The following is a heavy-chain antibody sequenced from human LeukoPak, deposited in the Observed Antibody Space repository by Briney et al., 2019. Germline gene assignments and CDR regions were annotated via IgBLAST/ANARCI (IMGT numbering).Heavy chain of an antibody. CDR2: IYPGNSDT. D-gene: IGHD6-19*01. Sequence: GESLKISCKGSGYTFTTFWIGWVRQMPGKGLEWMGLIYPGNSDTRYSPSFHGQVTISADKSISTAYLQWSSLKASDTAMYYCARHDRWLSPSFDNWGQGTLVTVSS. CDR3: ARHDRWLSPSFDN. CDR1: GYTFTTFW. V-gene: IGHV5-51*01. J-gene: IGHJ4*02.